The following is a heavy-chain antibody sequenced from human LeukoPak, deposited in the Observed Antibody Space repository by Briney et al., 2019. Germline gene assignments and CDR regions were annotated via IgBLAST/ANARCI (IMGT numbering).Heavy chain of an antibody. Sequence: PSETLSLTCAVYGGSFSGYYWSWIHQPPGKGLEWIGEINHSGSTNYNPSPKSRVTISVDTSKNQFSLKLSSVTAADTAVYYCARGRQWLGTPFDYWGQGTLVTVSS. V-gene: IGHV4-34*01. J-gene: IGHJ4*02. CDR1: GGSFSGYY. CDR3: ARGRQWLGTPFDY. D-gene: IGHD6-19*01. CDR2: INHSGST.